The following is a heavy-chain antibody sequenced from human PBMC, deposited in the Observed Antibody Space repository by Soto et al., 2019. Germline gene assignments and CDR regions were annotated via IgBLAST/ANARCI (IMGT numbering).Heavy chain of an antibody. Sequence: GXSVKVACKGSVYSFTGYGIRWVRQAPGQGLEWMGWISAYNGNTNYAQKLQGRVTMTTDTSTSTAYMELRSLRSDDTAVYYCAMRGYSYGYAFFDYWGQGTLVTVSS. D-gene: IGHD5-18*01. V-gene: IGHV1-18*01. CDR2: ISAYNGNT. J-gene: IGHJ4*02. CDR3: AMRGYSYGYAFFDY. CDR1: VYSFTGYG.